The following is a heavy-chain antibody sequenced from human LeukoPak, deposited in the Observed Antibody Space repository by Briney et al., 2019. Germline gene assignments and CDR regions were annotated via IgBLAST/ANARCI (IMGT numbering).Heavy chain of an antibody. V-gene: IGHV1-24*01. CDR1: GYTLTELS. Sequence: ASVKASCKVSGYTLTELSMHWVRQAPGKGLEWMGGFDPEDGETIYAQKFQGRVTMTEDTSTDTAYMELSSLRSEDTAVYYCATGIVVVTAIRGPLRYWGQGTLVTVSS. CDR2: FDPEDGET. CDR3: ATGIVVVTAIRGPLRY. J-gene: IGHJ4*02. D-gene: IGHD2-21*02.